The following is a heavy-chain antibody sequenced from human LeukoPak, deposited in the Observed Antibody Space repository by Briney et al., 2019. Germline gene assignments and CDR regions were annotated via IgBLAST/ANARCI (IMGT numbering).Heavy chain of an antibody. D-gene: IGHD2-2*01. CDR3: ARENRSTSCCFDY. CDR2: ISPSETTI. CDR1: GFTFGDYY. J-gene: IGHJ4*02. Sequence: PGGSLRLSCKASGFTFGDYYMSWIRQAPGKGLEWLSYISPSETTIYYVDSVKGQFTISRDNAKNSLYLQMTSLRAEDTAVYYCARENRSTSCCFDYWGQGTLVAVSS. V-gene: IGHV3-11*04.